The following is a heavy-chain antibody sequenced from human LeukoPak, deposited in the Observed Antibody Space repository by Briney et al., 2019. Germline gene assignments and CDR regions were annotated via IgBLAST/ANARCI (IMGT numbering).Heavy chain of an antibody. D-gene: IGHD4-17*01. CDR3: ARRLRYGLDWFDP. J-gene: IGHJ5*02. Sequence: SETLSLTCTVSGGSISSYYWSWIRQPPGKGLEWIGSMYYSGNTYYNPSLKSRVTISVDTSKNQFSLKLSSVTAADTAVYYCARRLRYGLDWFDPWGQGTLVTVSS. CDR1: GGSISSYY. CDR2: MYYSGNT. V-gene: IGHV4-39*01.